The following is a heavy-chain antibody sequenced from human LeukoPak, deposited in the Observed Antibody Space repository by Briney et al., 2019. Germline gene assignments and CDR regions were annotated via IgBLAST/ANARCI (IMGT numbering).Heavy chain of an antibody. CDR2: IYYSGST. D-gene: IGHD3-10*01. V-gene: IGHV4-59*01. J-gene: IGHJ4*02. CDR3: ARSPTLYFGADY. CDR1: GGSISGYY. Sequence: SETLSLTCTVSGGSISGYYWSWIRQPPGKGLEWIGYIYYSGSTNYNPSLKSRVTISVDTSKNQFSLKLSSVTAADTAVYYCARSPTLYFGADYWGQGTLVTVSS.